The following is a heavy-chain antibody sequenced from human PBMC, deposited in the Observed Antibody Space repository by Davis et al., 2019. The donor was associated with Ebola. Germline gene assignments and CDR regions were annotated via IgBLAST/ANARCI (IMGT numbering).Heavy chain of an antibody. V-gene: IGHV4-59*01. J-gene: IGHJ3*02. D-gene: IGHD5-12*01. CDR3: ARATRSSGAFDI. CDR2: IYYSGST. Sequence: PSETLSLTCTVSGGSISSYYWSWIRQPPGKGLEWIGYIYYSGSTNYNPSLKSRVTISVDTSKNQFSLKLSSVTAADTAVYYCARATRSSGAFDIWGQGTMVTVSS. CDR1: GGSISSYY.